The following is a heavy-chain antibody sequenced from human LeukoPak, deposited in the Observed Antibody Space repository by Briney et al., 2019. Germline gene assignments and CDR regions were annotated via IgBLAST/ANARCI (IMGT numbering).Heavy chain of an antibody. J-gene: IGHJ4*02. Sequence: MSGGSLRLSCAASGFTFSSYSMNWVRQAPGKGLEWVSSISSSSSYIYYADSVKGQFTISRDNAKNSLYLQMNSLRAEDTAVYYCASSGRLARYWGQGTLVTVSS. CDR3: ASSGRLARY. CDR2: ISSSSSYI. D-gene: IGHD3-10*01. CDR1: GFTFSSYS. V-gene: IGHV3-21*01.